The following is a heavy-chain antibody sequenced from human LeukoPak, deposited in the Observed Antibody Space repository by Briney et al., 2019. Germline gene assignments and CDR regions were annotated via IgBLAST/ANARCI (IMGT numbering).Heavy chain of an antibody. CDR1: GISFSSFG. D-gene: IGHD3-22*01. V-gene: IGHV3-30*02. CDR3: AKSQNYYDNSGYYYLDY. J-gene: IGHJ4*02. CDR2: IRYDGHNK. Sequence: GGSLRLSCAASGISFSSFGMHWVRQAPGKGLEWVTFIRYDGHNKYYAGSVKGRFTISRDNSKNTLYLQMNSLRPEDTAVYYCAKSQNYYDNSGYYYLDYWGQGNLVTVSS.